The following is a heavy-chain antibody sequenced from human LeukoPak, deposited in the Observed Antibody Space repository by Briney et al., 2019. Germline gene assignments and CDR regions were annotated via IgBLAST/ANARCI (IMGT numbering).Heavy chain of an antibody. V-gene: IGHV3-23*01. CDR2: ICGSGDGT. D-gene: IGHD2-8*01. CDR1: GFTLSTYS. CDR3: AKCYGVCQFKWIDF. Sequence: TVGALRLSCAAPGFTLSTYSMSSGRHSPGKGLEYVSSICGSGDGTDDADSVKGRYVIYRDNSNNTLSLQMNTLRVEDTAMYYCAKCYGVCQFKWIDFWGQGTLVTVSS. J-gene: IGHJ5*01.